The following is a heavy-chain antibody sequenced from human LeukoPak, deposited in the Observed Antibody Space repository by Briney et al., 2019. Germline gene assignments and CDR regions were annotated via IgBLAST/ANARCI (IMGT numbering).Heavy chain of an antibody. V-gene: IGHV6-1*01. CDR1: GDSVSSNSAA. CDR2: TYYRSKWYN. Sequence: SQTLSLTCAISGDSVSSNSAAWNCIRQSPSRGLEWLGRTYYRSKWYNDYAVSVKSRITINPDTSKNQFSLQLNSVTPEDTAVYYCARSIAAAGTGGLDYYYYYMDVWGKGTTVTVSS. D-gene: IGHD6-13*01. CDR3: ARSIAAAGTGGLDYYYYYMDV. J-gene: IGHJ6*03.